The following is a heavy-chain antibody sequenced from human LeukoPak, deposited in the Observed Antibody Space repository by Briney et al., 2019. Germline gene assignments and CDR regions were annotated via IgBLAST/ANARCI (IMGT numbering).Heavy chain of an antibody. CDR1: GGSISSSSYY. D-gene: IGHD7-27*01. J-gene: IGHJ4*02. CDR2: IYYSGST. CDR3: ATRKLGNDY. V-gene: IGHV4-39*01. Sequence: KSSETLSLTCTVSGGSISSSSYYWGWIRQPPGKGLEWIGSIYYSGSTYYNPSLKSRVTISVDTSKNQFSLKLSSVTAADTAVYYCATRKLGNDYWGQGILVTVSS.